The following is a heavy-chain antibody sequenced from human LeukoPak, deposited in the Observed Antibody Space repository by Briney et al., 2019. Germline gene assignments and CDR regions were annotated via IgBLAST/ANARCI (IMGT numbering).Heavy chain of an antibody. Sequence: GGSLRLSCAASGFTFSSYSMNWVRQAPGKGLEWVSYISSSSSTIYYADSVKGRFTISRDNSKNTLYLQMNTLRVEDTAVYYCAKGKTLAAGPDYWGQGTLVTVSA. J-gene: IGHJ4*02. D-gene: IGHD6-6*01. CDR1: GFTFSSYS. CDR2: ISSSSSTI. V-gene: IGHV3-48*01. CDR3: AKGKTLAAGPDY.